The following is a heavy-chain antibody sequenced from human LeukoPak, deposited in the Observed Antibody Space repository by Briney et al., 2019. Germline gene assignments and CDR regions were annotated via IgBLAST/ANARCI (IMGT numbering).Heavy chain of an antibody. CDR3: ARGLGYYDSSVMDAFDI. Sequence: SVKVSCKASGGTFSSYAISWVRQAPGQGLEWMGGIIPIFGTANYAQKFQGRVTITADESTSTAHMELSSLRSEDTAVYYCARGLGYYDSSVMDAFDIWGQGTMVTVSS. D-gene: IGHD3-22*01. V-gene: IGHV1-69*13. CDR2: IIPIFGTA. CDR1: GGTFSSYA. J-gene: IGHJ3*02.